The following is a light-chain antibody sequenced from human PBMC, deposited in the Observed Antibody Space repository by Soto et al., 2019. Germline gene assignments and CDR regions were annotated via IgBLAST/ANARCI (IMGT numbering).Light chain of an antibody. CDR2: ATS. CDR3: QQYGNTPPT. Sequence: EIVLTQSPGTLSLSPGERATLSCRASQSVSSTFFAWYQRKPGQAPRLLIFATSNRATGIPDRFSGSESGTDFTLTISRLEPEDFGLYYCQQYGNTPPTFGQGTKVEMK. J-gene: IGKJ2*01. V-gene: IGKV3-20*01. CDR1: QSVSSTF.